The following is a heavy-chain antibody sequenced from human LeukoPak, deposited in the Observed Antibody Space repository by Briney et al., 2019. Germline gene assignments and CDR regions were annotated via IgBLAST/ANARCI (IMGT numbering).Heavy chain of an antibody. CDR3: ASNYDSSGYNFDY. V-gene: IGHV1-69*05. CDR2: IIPIFGTA. Sequence: SVKVSCKASGGTFSSYAISWVRQAPGQGLERMGGIIPIFGTANYAQKFQGRVTITTDESTSTAYMELSSLRSEDTAVYYCASNYDSSGYNFDYWGQGTLVTVSS. CDR1: GGTFSSYA. J-gene: IGHJ4*02. D-gene: IGHD3-22*01.